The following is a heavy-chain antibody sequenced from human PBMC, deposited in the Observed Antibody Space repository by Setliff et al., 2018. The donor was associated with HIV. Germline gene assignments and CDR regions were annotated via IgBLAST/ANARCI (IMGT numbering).Heavy chain of an antibody. J-gene: IGHJ6*02. Sequence: ETLSLTCTVSGGSISSSSYYWGWIRQPPGKGLEWIGSIYYSGSTYYNPSLKSRVTISVDTSKNQFSLKLSSVTAADTAVYYCARYFDWFSYGMDVWGQGTTVTVSS. V-gene: IGHV4-39*07. CDR2: IYYSGST. D-gene: IGHD3-9*01. CDR1: GGSISSSSYY. CDR3: ARYFDWFSYGMDV.